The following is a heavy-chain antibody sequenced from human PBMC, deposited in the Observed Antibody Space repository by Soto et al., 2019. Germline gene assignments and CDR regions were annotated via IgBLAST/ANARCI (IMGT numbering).Heavy chain of an antibody. CDR3: AMTHVDTAMGPFDY. CDR1: GGTFSSYA. V-gene: IGHV1-69*13. J-gene: IGHJ4*02. Sequence: SVKVSCKASGGTFSSYAISWVRQAPGQGLEWMGGIIPIFGTANYAQKFQGRVTITADESTSTAYMELSSLRSEDTAVYYCAMTHVDTAMGPFDYWGKGTLVTVS. CDR2: IIPIFGTA. D-gene: IGHD5-18*01.